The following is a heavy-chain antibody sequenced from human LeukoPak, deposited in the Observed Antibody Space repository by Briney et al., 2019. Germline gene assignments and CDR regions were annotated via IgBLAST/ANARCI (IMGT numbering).Heavy chain of an antibody. Sequence: PSQTLSLTCTVSGGSISSGGYYWSWIRQHPGKGLEWIGYIYYSGSTYYNPSLKSRVTISVDTSKNQFSLKLSSVTAADTAVYYCAREGLGNDYGGYGRGVVDYWGQGTLVTVSS. J-gene: IGHJ4*02. CDR3: AREGLGNDYGGYGRGVVDY. CDR2: IYYSGST. D-gene: IGHD4-17*01. CDR1: GGSISSGGYY. V-gene: IGHV4-31*03.